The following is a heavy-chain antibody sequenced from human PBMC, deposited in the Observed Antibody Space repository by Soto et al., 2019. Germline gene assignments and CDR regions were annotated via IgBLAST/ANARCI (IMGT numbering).Heavy chain of an antibody. CDR2: INHSGST. Sequence: TLSLTCAVYGGSFSGNYWSWIRQPPGKGLEWIGEINHSGSTNYNPSLKSRVTISVDTSKNQFSLKLSSVTAADTAVYYCARHVVVPAAITKYNWFDPWGQGTLVTVSS. CDR1: GGSFSGNY. D-gene: IGHD2-2*02. J-gene: IGHJ5*02. V-gene: IGHV4-34*01. CDR3: ARHVVVPAAITKYNWFDP.